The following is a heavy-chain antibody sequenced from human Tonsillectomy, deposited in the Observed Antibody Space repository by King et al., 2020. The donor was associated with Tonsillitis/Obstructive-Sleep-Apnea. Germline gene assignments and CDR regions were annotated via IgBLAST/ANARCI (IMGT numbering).Heavy chain of an antibody. CDR1: GYTFTSYY. Sequence: VQLVQSGAEVKKPGASVKVSCKASGYTFTSYYMHWVRQAPGQGLEWMGIINPSGGSTTYAQKFQGRVTMTRDTSTSTVYMELSSLRSEDTAVYYCARDYCDSSGYYYVRGYYYYYYMDVWGKGTTVTVSS. D-gene: IGHD3-22*01. V-gene: IGHV1-46*01. J-gene: IGHJ6*03. CDR3: ARDYCDSSGYYYVRGYYYYYYMDV. CDR2: INPSGGST.